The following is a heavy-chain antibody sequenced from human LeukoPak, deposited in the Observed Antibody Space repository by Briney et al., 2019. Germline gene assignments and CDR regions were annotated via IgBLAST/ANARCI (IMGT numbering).Heavy chain of an antibody. D-gene: IGHD6-13*01. CDR2: ISGSGGST. CDR1: GFTFSSYG. V-gene: IGHV3-23*01. CDR3: AKASSRYYYYMDV. Sequence: GGSLRLSCAASGFTFSSYGMSWVRQAPGKGLEWVSAISGSGGSTYYADSVKGRFTISRDNSKNTLYLQMNSLRAEDTAVYYCAKASSRYYYYMDVWGKGTTVTVSS. J-gene: IGHJ6*03.